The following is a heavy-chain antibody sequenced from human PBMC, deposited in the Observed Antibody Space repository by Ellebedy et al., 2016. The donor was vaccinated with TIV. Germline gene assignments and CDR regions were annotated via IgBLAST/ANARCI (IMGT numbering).Heavy chain of an antibody. J-gene: IGHJ4*02. CDR2: ISAYNGNT. Sequence: ASVKVSXXASGYTFTSYGISWVRQAPGQGLEWMGWISAYNGNTNYAQKLQGRVTMTTDTSTSTAYMELRSLRSDDTAVYYCAADRHFAAGYYYFHYWGQGTLVTVSS. D-gene: IGHD6-13*01. CDR3: AADRHFAAGYYYFHY. CDR1: GYTFTSYG. V-gene: IGHV1-18*01.